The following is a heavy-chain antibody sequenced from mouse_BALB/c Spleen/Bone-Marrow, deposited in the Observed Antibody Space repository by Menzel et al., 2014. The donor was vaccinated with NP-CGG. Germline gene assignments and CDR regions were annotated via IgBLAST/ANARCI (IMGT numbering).Heavy chain of an antibody. Sequence: DVQLQESGGGLVKPGGSLKLSCAASGFDFSRYCMRWVRQAPGKGLEWIGEINPDSSTINYTPSLKDKFIISRDNAKNTLYLQMSKVRSEDTVLDYCARLNYYGNLFAWGAGATVTVSS. V-gene: IGHV4-1*02. CDR2: INPDSSTI. CDR1: GFDFSRYC. J-gene: IGHJ1*01. CDR3: ARLNYYGNLFA. D-gene: IGHD1-1*01.